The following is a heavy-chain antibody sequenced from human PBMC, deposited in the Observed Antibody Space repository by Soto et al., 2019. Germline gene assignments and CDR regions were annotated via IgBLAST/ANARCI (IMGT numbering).Heavy chain of an antibody. CDR1: GFTFSSYW. V-gene: IGHV3-7*01. D-gene: IGHD5-12*01. CDR2: IKQDGSEK. CDR3: AREGGPYSGYEDY. Sequence: GGSLRLSCAASGFTFSSYWMSWVRQAPGKGLEWVANIKQDGSEKYYVDSVKGRFTISRDNAKNSLYLQMNSLRAEDTAVYYCAREGGPYSGYEDYWGQGTLVTVSS. J-gene: IGHJ4*02.